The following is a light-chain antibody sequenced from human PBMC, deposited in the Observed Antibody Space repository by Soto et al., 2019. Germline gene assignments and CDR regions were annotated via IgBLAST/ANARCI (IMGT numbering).Light chain of an antibody. CDR3: SSDTKTSPAYV. J-gene: IGLJ1*01. V-gene: IGLV2-14*01. Sequence: QSALTQPASVSGSPGQSITISCTGSSSDIGTYNLVSWYQQQPGKAPRLVIYEVSGRPSGVSVRFSGSKSGNTASLTISGLQVDDEGDYYCSSDTKTSPAYVFGTGTKLTVL. CDR1: SSDIGTYNL. CDR2: EVS.